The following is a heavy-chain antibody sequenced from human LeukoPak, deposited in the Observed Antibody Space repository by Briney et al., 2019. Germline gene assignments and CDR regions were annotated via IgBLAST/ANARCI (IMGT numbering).Heavy chain of an antibody. Sequence: TGGSLRLSCAASGFTFSSYWMSWVRQAPGKGLEWVANIKQDGSEKYYVDSVKGRFTISRDNAKNSLYLQMNSLRAEDTAVYYCARDQYYDFWSGHRTFDYWGQGTLVTASS. D-gene: IGHD3-3*01. J-gene: IGHJ4*02. CDR3: ARDQYYDFWSGHRTFDY. CDR2: IKQDGSEK. V-gene: IGHV3-7*01. CDR1: GFTFSSYW.